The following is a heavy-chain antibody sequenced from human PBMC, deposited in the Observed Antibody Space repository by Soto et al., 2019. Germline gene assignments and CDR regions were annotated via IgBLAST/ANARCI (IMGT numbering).Heavy chain of an antibody. V-gene: IGHV2-5*02. CDR2: IYWDDDK. D-gene: IGHD3-22*01. J-gene: IGHJ4*02. Sequence: SGPTLVNPTQTLTLTCTFSGFSLSTSGVGVGWIRQPPGKALEWLALIYWDDDKRYSPSLKSRLTITKDTSKNQVVLTMTNMDPVDTATYYCAHRRRYYDSSGYNYFDYWGQGTRVTVSS. CDR3: AHRRRYYDSSGYNYFDY. CDR1: GFSLSTSGVG.